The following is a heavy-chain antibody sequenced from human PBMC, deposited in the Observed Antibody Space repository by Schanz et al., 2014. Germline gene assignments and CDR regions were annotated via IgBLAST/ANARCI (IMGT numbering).Heavy chain of an antibody. Sequence: VQLVESGGGVVQPGGSLRLSGAASGFTFSSYARNWVRRAPGKGLEWVALISNDGSIKYYADSVKGRFTISRDNSKNTLYLQMNSLRAEDTAVYYCAKQIHYDILTGTRNWGQGTLXTVSS. CDR1: GFTFSSYA. CDR2: ISNDGSIK. V-gene: IGHV3-30-3*01. CDR3: AKQIHYDILTGTRN. J-gene: IGHJ4*02. D-gene: IGHD3-9*01.